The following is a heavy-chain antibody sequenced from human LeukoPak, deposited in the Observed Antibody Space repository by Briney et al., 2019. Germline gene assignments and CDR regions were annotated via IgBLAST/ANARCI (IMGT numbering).Heavy chain of an antibody. D-gene: IGHD3-10*01. V-gene: IGHV3-30*07. CDR2: TSFDGNHN. CDR3: ARGVGSGSDYRPDAFDI. J-gene: IGHJ3*02. CDR1: GFTFSNYA. Sequence: GMSLRLSCAASGFTFSNYALHWVRQAPGKGLEWVAVTSFDGNHNYYADSVKGRFTISRDNSKNTLYLQMNSLRAEDTAVYYCARGVGSGSDYRPDAFDIWGQGTMVTVSS.